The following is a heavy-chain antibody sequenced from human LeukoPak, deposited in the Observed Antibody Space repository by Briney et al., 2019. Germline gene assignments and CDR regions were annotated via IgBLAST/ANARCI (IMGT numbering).Heavy chain of an antibody. Sequence: ASVKVSCKAFGYTFTSNYMHWVRQAPGQGLEWMGWMNPNSGNTGYAQKFQGRVTITRNTSISTAYMELSSLRSEDTAVYYCARIYYDFWSGYIDAFDIWGQGTMVTVSS. CDR2: MNPNSGNT. CDR3: ARIYYDFWSGYIDAFDI. J-gene: IGHJ3*02. D-gene: IGHD3-3*01. CDR1: GYTFTSNY. V-gene: IGHV1-8*03.